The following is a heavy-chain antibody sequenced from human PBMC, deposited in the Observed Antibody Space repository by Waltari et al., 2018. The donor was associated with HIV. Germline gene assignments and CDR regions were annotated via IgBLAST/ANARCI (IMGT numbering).Heavy chain of an antibody. Sequence: QVQLQQWGAGLLKPPETLSLTCAIYGESFIGSYLIWIRKPPGQGLEWIGEINPSGGTMYNPSLMTRVTISVDTSRKQFSLRLISVTAADTAVYYCARGRRSGTSSAVDSWGQGTLVTVSS. J-gene: IGHJ4*02. CDR1: GESFIGSY. V-gene: IGHV4-34*01. CDR3: ARGRRSGTSSAVDS. CDR2: INPSGGT. D-gene: IGHD2-2*01.